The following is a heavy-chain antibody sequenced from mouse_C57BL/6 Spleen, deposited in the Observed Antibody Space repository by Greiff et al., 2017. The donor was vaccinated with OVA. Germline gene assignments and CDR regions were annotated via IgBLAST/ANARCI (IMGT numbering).Heavy chain of an antibody. Sequence: EVKLVESGPGMVKPSQSLSLTCTVTGYSITSGYDWHWIRHFPGNKLEWMGYISYSGSTNYNPSLKSRISITHDTSKNHFFLKLNSVTTEDTATYYCARGTTVVPYFDYWGQGTTLTVSS. CDR3: ARGTTVVPYFDY. CDR1: GYSITSGYD. CDR2: ISYSGST. V-gene: IGHV3-1*01. J-gene: IGHJ2*01. D-gene: IGHD1-1*01.